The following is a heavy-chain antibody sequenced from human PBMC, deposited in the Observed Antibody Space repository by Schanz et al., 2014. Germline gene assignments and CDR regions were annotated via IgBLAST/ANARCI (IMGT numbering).Heavy chain of an antibody. CDR3: ASGEARVTSAGVVIVPMNV. Sequence: QVQLVQSGAEVKKPGASVKVSCQASGYTFAGHAVHWVRQAPGQGPEWVGWIHTGSGNTKYSQKFEGRVTITRDTSASIVYMELSSRRSEDTAVCFCASGEARVTSAGVVIVPMNVWGKGTTVIVSS. V-gene: IGHV1-3*04. D-gene: IGHD3-3*01. CDR2: IHTGSGNT. J-gene: IGHJ6*03. CDR1: GYTFAGHA.